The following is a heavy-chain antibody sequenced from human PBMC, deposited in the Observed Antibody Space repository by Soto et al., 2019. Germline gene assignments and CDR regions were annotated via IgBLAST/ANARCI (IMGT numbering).Heavy chain of an antibody. D-gene: IGHD2-21*02. J-gene: IGHJ3*02. CDR2: IIPIFGTA. CDR3: ATSFIVVVTAFLDAFDI. V-gene: IGHV1-69*13. Sequence: GPSVKVSCKASGGTFSSYAISWVRQAPGQGLEWMGGIIPIFGTANYAQKFQGRVTITADESTSTAYMELSSLRSEDTAVYYCATSFIVVVTAFLDAFDIWGQGTMVTVSS. CDR1: GGTFSSYA.